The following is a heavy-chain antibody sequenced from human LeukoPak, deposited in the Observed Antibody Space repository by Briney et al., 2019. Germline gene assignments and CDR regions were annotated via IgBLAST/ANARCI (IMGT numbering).Heavy chain of an antibody. Sequence: ASVKVSCKASGYTFTSYDINWVRQATGQGLEWMGWMNPNSGNTGYAQKFQGRVTMTRNTSISTAYMELSSLRSEDTAVYYCAREGRWLQSGAPYYYYYYMDVWGKGTTVTVSS. CDR3: AREGRWLQSGAPYYYYYYMDV. J-gene: IGHJ6*03. V-gene: IGHV1-8*01. CDR1: GYTFTSYD. CDR2: MNPNSGNT. D-gene: IGHD5-24*01.